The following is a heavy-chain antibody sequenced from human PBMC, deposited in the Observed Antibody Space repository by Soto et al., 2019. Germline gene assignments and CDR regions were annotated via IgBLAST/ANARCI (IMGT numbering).Heavy chain of an antibody. D-gene: IGHD2-15*01. J-gene: IGHJ2*01. V-gene: IGHV3-30-3*01. Sequence: GGSLRLSCAASGFTFSNYAVHWVRQAPGKGLDWVAFISYDGGNKYYGDSVKGRITISRDNSKNMLYMQMNSLRAEDTAVYYCAREKGVVAGTAHWYFDLWGRGTLVTVSS. CDR3: AREKGVVAGTAHWYFDL. CDR2: ISYDGGNK. CDR1: GFTFSNYA.